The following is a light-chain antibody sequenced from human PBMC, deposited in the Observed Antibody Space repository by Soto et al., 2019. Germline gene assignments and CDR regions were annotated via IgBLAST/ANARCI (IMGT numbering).Light chain of an antibody. CDR1: SSDVGTYNL. CDR3: CSYAGSSTLV. Sequence: QPALTQPASVSGSPGQSITISCTGTSSDVGTYNLVSWYQQHPGKAPKLMIYEGSKRPSGLSNRFSGSKSGNTASLTISGLQAEDEADYYCCSYAGSSTLVFGGGTKLTVL. J-gene: IGLJ3*02. CDR2: EGS. V-gene: IGLV2-23*01.